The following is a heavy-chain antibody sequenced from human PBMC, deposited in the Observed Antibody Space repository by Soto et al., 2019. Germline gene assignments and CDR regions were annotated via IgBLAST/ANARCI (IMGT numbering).Heavy chain of an antibody. CDR1: GFTFSSYS. CDR3: ARYRYGDYTLYYYGMDV. J-gene: IGHJ6*02. D-gene: IGHD4-17*01. V-gene: IGHV3-21*01. CDR2: ISSSSSYI. Sequence: GGSLRLSCAASGFTFSSYSMNWVRQAPGKGLEWVSSISSSSSYIYYADSVKGRFTISRDNAKNSLYLQMNSLRAEDTAVYYCARYRYGDYTLYYYGMDVWGQGTTVTV.